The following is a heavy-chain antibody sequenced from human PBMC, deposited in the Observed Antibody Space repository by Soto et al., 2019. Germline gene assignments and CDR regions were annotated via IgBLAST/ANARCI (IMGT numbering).Heavy chain of an antibody. CDR3: ARDLSLGIAVAGTNYYGMDV. V-gene: IGHV3-53*01. Sequence: GGSLRLSCAASGFTVSSNYMSWVRQAPGEGLEWASVIYSGGSTYYADSVKGRFTISRDNSKNTLYLQMNSLRAEDTAVYYCARDLSLGIAVAGTNYYGMDVWGQGTTVTVSS. J-gene: IGHJ6*02. CDR2: IYSGGST. CDR1: GFTVSSNY. D-gene: IGHD6-19*01.